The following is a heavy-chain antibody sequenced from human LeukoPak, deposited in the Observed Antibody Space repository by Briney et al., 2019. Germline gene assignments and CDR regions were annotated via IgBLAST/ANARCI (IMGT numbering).Heavy chain of an antibody. CDR1: GGSISSYY. J-gene: IGHJ4*02. CDR3: ARGSDSGQGYYFDY. V-gene: IGHV4-34*01. D-gene: IGHD1-26*01. CDR2: INHSGST. Sequence: SETLSLTCTVSGGSISSYYWSWIRQPPGKGLEWIGEINHSGSTNYNPSLKSRVTISVDTSKNQFSLKLSSVTAADTAVYYCARGSDSGQGYYFDYWGQGTLVTVSS.